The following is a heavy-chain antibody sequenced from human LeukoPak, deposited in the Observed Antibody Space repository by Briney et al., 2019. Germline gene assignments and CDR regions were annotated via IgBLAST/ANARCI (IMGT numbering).Heavy chain of an antibody. Sequence: GGSLRLSCAASGFTFSSYGMHWVRQAPGKGLEWVAVISYDGSNKYYADSVKGRFTISRDNSKNTLYLQMNSLRAEDTAVYYCAKDPLYGGYAPYYFDYWGQGTLVTVSS. J-gene: IGHJ4*02. CDR2: ISYDGSNK. D-gene: IGHD5-12*01. CDR1: GFTFSSYG. CDR3: AKDPLYGGYAPYYFDY. V-gene: IGHV3-30*18.